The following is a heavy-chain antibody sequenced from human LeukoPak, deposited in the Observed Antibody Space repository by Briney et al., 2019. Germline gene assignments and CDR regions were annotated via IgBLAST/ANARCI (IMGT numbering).Heavy chain of an antibody. D-gene: IGHD3-16*01. Sequence: ASVTVSSKPAVYTCNAYGISWGRQTPGNVLEWIGWISAYNGDTIYAQKVQGRVTMTTDTSTSTAYMELRTLRSDDTALYYCARDWPTHYYDTDGAGRLQHWGQGNLVSVSS. J-gene: IGHJ1*01. CDR3: ARDWPTHYYDTDGAGRLQH. CDR1: VYTCNAYG. V-gene: IGHV1-18*01. CDR2: ISAYNGDT.